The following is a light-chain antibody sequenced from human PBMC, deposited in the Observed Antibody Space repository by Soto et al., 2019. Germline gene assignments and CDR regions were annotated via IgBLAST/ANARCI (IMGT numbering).Light chain of an antibody. Sequence: QTVVTQPPSVSGAPGQRVTISCTGSSSNIGSDYDVHWYQQVPRSAPKLLIYGNNNRPSGVPDRFSGSKSGTSASLAITGLQAGDEADYYCQSYDSSLSGWVFGGGTKLTVL. CDR1: SSNIGSDYD. CDR3: QSYDSSLSGWV. CDR2: GNN. V-gene: IGLV1-40*01. J-gene: IGLJ3*02.